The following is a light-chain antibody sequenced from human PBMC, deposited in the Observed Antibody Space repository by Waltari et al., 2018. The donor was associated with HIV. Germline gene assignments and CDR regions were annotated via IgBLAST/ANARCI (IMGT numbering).Light chain of an antibody. CDR2: LGS. CDR1: KSLLHTNGYND. J-gene: IGKJ1*01. CDR3: MQALQTPWT. Sequence: DIVLTQSPLSLPVTPAEQASISCWSSKSLLHTNGYNDLDWYLQKPGQSQQLMCYLGSNRASGVPDRVSGSESGTDFTLKISREEAEDVGVYYCMQALQTPWTFGQGTKVEI. V-gene: IGKV2-28*01.